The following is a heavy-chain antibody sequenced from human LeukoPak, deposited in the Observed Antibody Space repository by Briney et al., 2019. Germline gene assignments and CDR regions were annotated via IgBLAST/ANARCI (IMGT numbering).Heavy chain of an antibody. V-gene: IGHV1-8*01. CDR3: ARDRPPDY. J-gene: IGHJ4*02. CDR1: GYTFTSYD. CDR2: MNPNSGNT. Sequence: ASVKVSCKASGYTFTSYDINWVRQATGQGLEWMGWMNPNSGNTGYAQNFQGRVTMTRDTSISTAYMELSRLRSDDTALYYRARDRPPDYWGQGTLVTVSS.